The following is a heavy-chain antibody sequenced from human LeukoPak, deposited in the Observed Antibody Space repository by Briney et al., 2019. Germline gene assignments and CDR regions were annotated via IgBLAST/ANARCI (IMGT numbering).Heavy chain of an antibody. Sequence: RSLRLSCAASGFTFSSYGMHWVRQAPGKGLEWVAVISYDGSNKYYADSVKGRFTISRDNSKNTLYLQMNSLRAEDTAVYYCAKDIAYCGGDCYSGYYGMDVWDQGTTVTVSS. D-gene: IGHD2-21*02. CDR2: ISYDGSNK. CDR1: GFTFSSYG. J-gene: IGHJ6*02. CDR3: AKDIAYCGGDCYSGYYGMDV. V-gene: IGHV3-30*18.